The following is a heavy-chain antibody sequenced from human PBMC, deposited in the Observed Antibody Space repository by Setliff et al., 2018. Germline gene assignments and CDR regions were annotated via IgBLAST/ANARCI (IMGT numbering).Heavy chain of an antibody. V-gene: IGHV3-23*01. CDR3: ARTCGGSGCYAGLES. J-gene: IGHJ4*02. Sequence: GGSLRLSCAASGFTFTSYAMTWVRQAPGKGLEWVSTVSGAGDFTYYADSVKGRFTISRDNSKNTLFLQMNSLRPEDTAVYYCARTCGGSGCYAGLESWGQGTPGTVSS. CDR2: VSGAGDFT. D-gene: IGHD2-15*01. CDR1: GFTFTSYA.